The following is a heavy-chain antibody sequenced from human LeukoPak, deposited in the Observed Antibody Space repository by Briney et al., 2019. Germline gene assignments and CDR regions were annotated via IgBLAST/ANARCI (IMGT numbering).Heavy chain of an antibody. D-gene: IGHD6-13*01. CDR3: ARGGWGSSWSHYFDY. Sequence: PGESLQISCKGSGYRFTTYWIGWVRQMPGKGLEWMGIIYPGDSDTRYSPSLQGQVTISADKSISTAYLQWSSLKASDTAMYYCARGGWGSSWSHYFDYWGQGTLVTVSS. V-gene: IGHV5-51*01. J-gene: IGHJ4*02. CDR2: IYPGDSDT. CDR1: GYRFTTYW.